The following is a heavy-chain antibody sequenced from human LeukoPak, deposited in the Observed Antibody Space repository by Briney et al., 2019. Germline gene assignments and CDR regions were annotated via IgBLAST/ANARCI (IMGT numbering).Heavy chain of an antibody. D-gene: IGHD2-15*01. CDR1: GGSISSYC. J-gene: IGHJ3*02. Sequence: SETLSLTCTVSGGSISSYCWSWIRQPAGKGLEWIGRIYTSGSTNYNPSLKSRVTMSVDTSKNQFSLKLSSVTAADTAVYYCARAPLGYCSGGSCYTDAFDIWGQGTMVTVSS. CDR3: ARAPLGYCSGGSCYTDAFDI. CDR2: IYTSGST. V-gene: IGHV4-4*07.